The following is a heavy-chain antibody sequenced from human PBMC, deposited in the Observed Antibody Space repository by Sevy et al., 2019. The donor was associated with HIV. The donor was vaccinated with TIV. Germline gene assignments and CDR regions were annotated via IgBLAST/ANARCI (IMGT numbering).Heavy chain of an antibody. Sequence: GGSLRLSCAASEFTFRDYTMNWVRQVPGKGLEWVSSISSCSSYISYADSVKGRFTISRDNAENLLFLQMNSLRAEDTAVYYCVRDRDYYGSGSYDYWGQGTLVTVSS. J-gene: IGHJ4*02. CDR1: EFTFRDYT. CDR3: VRDRDYYGSGSYDY. CDR2: ISSCSSYI. V-gene: IGHV3-21*06. D-gene: IGHD3-10*01.